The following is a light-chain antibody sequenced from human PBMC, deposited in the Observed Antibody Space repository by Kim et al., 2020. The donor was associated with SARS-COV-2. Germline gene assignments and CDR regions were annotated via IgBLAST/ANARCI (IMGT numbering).Light chain of an antibody. V-gene: IGKV3-20*01. J-gene: IGKJ1*01. CDR3: QHTWT. CDR1: QSVTTTY. Sequence: ETVLTQSPGTLSLSPGERATLSCRASQSVTTTYLAWYQQKPGQAPRLLAYGASNRAPGIPDRFSGGGSGTDFTLTISRLEPEDFAVYYCQHTWTFGQGTKVVIK. CDR2: GAS.